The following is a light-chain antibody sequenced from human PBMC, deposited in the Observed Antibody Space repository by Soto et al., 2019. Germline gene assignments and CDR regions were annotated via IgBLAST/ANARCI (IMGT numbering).Light chain of an antibody. Sequence: EIVMTQSPATLSVSPGERVTLSCRASQSVSSNLAWYQQKPGQAPRLLIYGASTRATGIPARFSGSGFGTDYTLTISSLEPEDFAVYYCQQRNKWRTFGQGTKVDI. CDR3: QQRNKWRT. CDR1: QSVSSN. V-gene: IGKV3-15*01. CDR2: GAS. J-gene: IGKJ1*01.